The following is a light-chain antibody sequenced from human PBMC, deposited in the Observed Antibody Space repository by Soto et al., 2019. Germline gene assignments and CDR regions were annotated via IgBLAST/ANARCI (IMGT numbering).Light chain of an antibody. CDR3: QTWGTGIQGVV. Sequence: QSVLTQSPSASASLGASVKLTCTLSSGHSSYAIAWHQQQPEKGPRYLMKLNSDGSHSKGDGIPDRFSGSSSGAERYLTISSLQSEDEADYYCQTWGTGIQGVVFGGGNKLTVL. CDR1: SGHSSYA. V-gene: IGLV4-69*01. J-gene: IGLJ2*01. CDR2: LNSDGSH.